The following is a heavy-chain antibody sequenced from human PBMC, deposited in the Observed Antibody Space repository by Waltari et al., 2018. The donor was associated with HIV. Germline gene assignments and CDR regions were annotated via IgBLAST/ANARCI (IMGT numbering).Heavy chain of an antibody. CDR3: ARERSVRY. CDR1: GLPFSSYN. J-gene: IGHJ4*02. V-gene: IGHV3-21*01. Sequence: EVQLVESGGGLVKHGGPLRPPCAPSGLPFSSYNMNWVRQAPGKGLEWVSSISSSSSYIYYADSVKGRFTISRDNAKNSLYLQMNSLRAEDTAVYYCARERSVRYWGQGTLVTVSS. CDR2: ISSSSSYI.